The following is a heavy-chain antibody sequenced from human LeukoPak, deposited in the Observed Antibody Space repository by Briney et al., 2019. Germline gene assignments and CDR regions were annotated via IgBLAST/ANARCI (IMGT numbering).Heavy chain of an antibody. J-gene: IGHJ6*04. Sequence: GGSLRLSCAVSGFTFRNYPMNWVRRARGKGLEWVSPFGAGGGSTYYADSVKGRFTISRDNSKTTLSLEMNSLRADDTAVYYCAKGTTDYGSGYGMDVWGKGTPVTVSS. CDR2: FGAGGGST. D-gene: IGHD3-10*01. CDR1: GFTFRNYP. V-gene: IGHV3-23*01. CDR3: AKGTTDYGSGYGMDV.